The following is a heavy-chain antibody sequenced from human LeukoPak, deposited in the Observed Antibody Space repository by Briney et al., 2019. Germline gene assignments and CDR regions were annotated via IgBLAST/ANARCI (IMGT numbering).Heavy chain of an antibody. CDR3: ARGAAAAAPLDY. V-gene: IGHV3-66*01. D-gene: IGHD6-13*01. CDR2: IYSGGYT. CDR1: GFTVTSNY. J-gene: IGHJ4*02. Sequence: GGSLRLSCAASGFTVTSNYMTWVRQAPGKGLEWVAIIYSGGYTDYADSVKGRFTISRDNSKNTLYLQMNSLRAEDTAVYYCARGAAAAAPLDYWGQGTLVTVSS.